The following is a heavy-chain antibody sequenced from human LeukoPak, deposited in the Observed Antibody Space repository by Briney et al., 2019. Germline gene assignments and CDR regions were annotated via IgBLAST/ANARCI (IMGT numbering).Heavy chain of an antibody. CDR3: TTDPRRSGAIV. Sequence: GGSLRLSCAASGFTFSNAWMSWVRQAPGKGLEWVGRIKSKTDGGTTDYAAPVKGRFTISRDDSKNTLYLQMNSLKTEDAAVYYCTTDPRRSGAIVWGQGTLVTVSS. D-gene: IGHD2-15*01. V-gene: IGHV3-15*01. CDR2: IKSKTDGGTT. J-gene: IGHJ4*02. CDR1: GFTFSNAW.